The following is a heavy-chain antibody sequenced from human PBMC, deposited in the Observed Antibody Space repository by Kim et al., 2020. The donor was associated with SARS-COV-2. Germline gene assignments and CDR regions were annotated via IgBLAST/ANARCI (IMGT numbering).Heavy chain of an antibody. Sequence: GESLKISCKGSGYSFTSYWISWVRQMPGKGLEWMGRIDPSDSYTNYSPSFQGHVTISADKSISTAYLQWNSLKASDTAMYYCARPNDRYYYDSSGYYYDDAFDIWGQGTMVTVSS. CDR3: ARPNDRYYYDSSGYYYDDAFDI. CDR1: GYSFTSYW. J-gene: IGHJ3*02. CDR2: IDPSDSYT. D-gene: IGHD3-22*01. V-gene: IGHV5-10-1*01.